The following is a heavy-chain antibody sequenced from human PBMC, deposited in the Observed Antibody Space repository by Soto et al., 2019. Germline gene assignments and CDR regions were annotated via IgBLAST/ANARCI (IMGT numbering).Heavy chain of an antibody. D-gene: IGHD3-3*01. Sequence: PGGSLRLSCTASGFTFGDYAMSWVRQAPGKGLEWVGFIRSKAYGGTTEYAASVKGRFTISRDDSKSIAYPQMNSLKTEDTAVYYCTRDAITIFGVVINWFDPWGQGTLVTVSS. V-gene: IGHV3-49*04. CDR2: IRSKAYGGTT. CDR1: GFTFGDYA. J-gene: IGHJ5*02. CDR3: TRDAITIFGVVINWFDP.